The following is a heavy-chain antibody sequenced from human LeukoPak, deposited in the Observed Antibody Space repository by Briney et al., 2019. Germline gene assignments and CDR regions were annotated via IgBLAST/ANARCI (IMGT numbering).Heavy chain of an antibody. CDR1: GFTFSNYW. V-gene: IGHV3-74*01. Sequence: GGSLRLSCAASGFTFSNYWMHWVRQAPGKGLEWVSRINERATIISYADSAKGRFTIPRENARNTLYLQMNSLPAEDPAIYYCVRDLILVWTPGDDFDHWGQGTLVTVSS. J-gene: IGHJ4*02. CDR3: VRDLILVWTPGDDFDH. D-gene: IGHD3-16*01. CDR2: INERATII.